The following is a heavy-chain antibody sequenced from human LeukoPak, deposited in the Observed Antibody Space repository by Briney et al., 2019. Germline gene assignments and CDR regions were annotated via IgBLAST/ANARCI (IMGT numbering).Heavy chain of an antibody. Sequence: GASVKVSCKASGYTFTSYYMHWVRQAPGQGLEWMGIINSSGGSTRYAQKFQGRVTMTRDTSTSTVYMELSSLRSEDTAVYYCARHVFRAYCGGDCYAMYYYYYYMDVWGKGTTVTISS. CDR1: GYTFTSYY. CDR2: INSSGGST. V-gene: IGHV1-46*01. CDR3: ARHVFRAYCGGDCYAMYYYYYYMDV. J-gene: IGHJ6*03. D-gene: IGHD2-21*02.